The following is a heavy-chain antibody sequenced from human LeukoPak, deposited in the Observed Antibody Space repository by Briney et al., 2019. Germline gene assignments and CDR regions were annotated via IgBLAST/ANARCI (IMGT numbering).Heavy chain of an antibody. D-gene: IGHD3-10*01. J-gene: IGHJ4*02. V-gene: IGHV5-10-1*01. CDR3: ARRVGSYEYFDY. Sequence: GESLKISCKGSGYSFTSHWISWVRQMPGKGLEWMGTIDPSDSYTNYSPSFQGHVTISADKSISTAYLQWSSLKASDTAMYFCARRVGSYEYFDYWGQGTLVTVSS. CDR2: IDPSDSYT. CDR1: GYSFTSHW.